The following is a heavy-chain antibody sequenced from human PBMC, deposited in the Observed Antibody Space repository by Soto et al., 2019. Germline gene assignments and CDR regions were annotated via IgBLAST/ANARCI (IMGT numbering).Heavy chain of an antibody. Sequence: QLQLQESGPGLVKPSETLSLTCTVSGDSITSSSHYWGWIRQSPGKGLENIANTYYDGSTYYNPSLKRRVATSLDTSKIQFSLSLNSVTAADTAVYYCARSSIEPRVFMYPFDSWGQGTLFTVSS. CDR2: TYYDGST. V-gene: IGHV4-39*01. CDR1: GDSITSSSHY. D-gene: IGHD6-6*01. CDR3: ARSSIEPRVFMYPFDS. J-gene: IGHJ4*02.